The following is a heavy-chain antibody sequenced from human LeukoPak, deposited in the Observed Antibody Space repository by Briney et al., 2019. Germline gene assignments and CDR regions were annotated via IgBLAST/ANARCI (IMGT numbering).Heavy chain of an antibody. J-gene: IGHJ3*01. CDR2: IYSGGST. CDR3: AREKKCSGGSCYGDAFDL. D-gene: IGHD2-15*01. V-gene: IGHV3-66*01. Sequence: GGSLRLSCAASGFSFRDDYMSWVRQAPGKGLQWVSVIYSGGSTNYADSVKGRFTISRDKSKNTLYLQMNNLRAEDTAVYYCAREKKCSGGSCYGDAFDLWGQGTMVTVSS. CDR1: GFSFRDDY.